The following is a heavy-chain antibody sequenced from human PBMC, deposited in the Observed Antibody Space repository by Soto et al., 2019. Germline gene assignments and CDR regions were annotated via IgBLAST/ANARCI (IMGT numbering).Heavy chain of an antibody. V-gene: IGHV4-31*01. J-gene: IGHJ4*02. Sequence: QVQLQESGPGLVKPSQTLSLTCTVSGGSISSGGYYWSWIRQHPGKGLEWIGYIYYSGSTYYNPSLTSLVNISVDTSKNQFSLKLSSVTAADTAVYYCARGWVRYFDYWGQGTLVTVSS. CDR1: GGSISSGGYY. CDR2: IYYSGST. CDR3: ARGWVRYFDY. D-gene: IGHD3-9*01.